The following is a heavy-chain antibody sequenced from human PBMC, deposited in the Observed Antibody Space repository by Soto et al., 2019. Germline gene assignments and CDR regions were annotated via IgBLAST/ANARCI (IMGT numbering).Heavy chain of an antibody. J-gene: IGHJ4*02. V-gene: IGHV3-64*01. D-gene: IGHD1-7*01. CDR1: GFTFSSYD. Sequence: EVQLAESGGGMVQPGGSLRLSCVASGFTFSSYDMHWVRQAPGKGLEYVSSISSNGGTTYYGNSVKGRFTISRDNSKNTLYLQMGSLRAGDVAVYYCVRRVSGNYDYCGQGTLVTVSS. CDR2: ISSNGGTT. CDR3: VRRVSGNYDY.